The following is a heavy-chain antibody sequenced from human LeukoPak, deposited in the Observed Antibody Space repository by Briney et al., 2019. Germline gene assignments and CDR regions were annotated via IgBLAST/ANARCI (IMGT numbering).Heavy chain of an antibody. CDR3: AKDSYDTSI. CDR1: GFTFSSYG. J-gene: IGHJ4*02. CDR2: ISGSGGST. Sequence: GGSLRLSRAASGFTFSSYGMSWVRQAPGKGLEWVSAISGSGGSTNHADSVKGRFTISRDNSKNTLYVQMNSLRADDTAVYYCAKDSYDTSIWGQGTLVTVSS. V-gene: IGHV3-23*01. D-gene: IGHD3-22*01.